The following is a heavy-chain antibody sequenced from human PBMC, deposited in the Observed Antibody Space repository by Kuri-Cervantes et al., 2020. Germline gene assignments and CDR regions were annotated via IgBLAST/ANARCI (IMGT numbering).Heavy chain of an antibody. CDR3: ARLLPGIAAAGIDY. CDR1: GYSFTSYW. J-gene: IGHJ4*02. CDR2: IYPGDSDT. Sequence: NVSCKSSGYSFTSYWIGWVRQMPGKGLEWMGIIYPGDSDTRYSPSFQGQVTISADKSISTAYLQWSSLKASDTAMYYCARLLPGIAAAGIDYRGQGTLVTVSS. D-gene: IGHD6-13*01. V-gene: IGHV5-51*01.